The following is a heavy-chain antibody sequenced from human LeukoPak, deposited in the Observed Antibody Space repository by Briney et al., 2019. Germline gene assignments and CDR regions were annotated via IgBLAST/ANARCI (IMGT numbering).Heavy chain of an antibody. J-gene: IGHJ2*01. Sequence: PGGSLRLSCAASGFTFSRYWMHWVRQVPGRGLVWVSRINTDGSSTNYADSVKGRFTISRDNAKNSLYLQINSLRAEDTAVYYCARDPGYCSSPTCYMDWYFDLWGRGTLVTVSS. CDR2: INTDGSST. CDR1: GFTFSRYW. V-gene: IGHV3-74*01. CDR3: ARDPGYCSSPTCYMDWYFDL. D-gene: IGHD2-2*02.